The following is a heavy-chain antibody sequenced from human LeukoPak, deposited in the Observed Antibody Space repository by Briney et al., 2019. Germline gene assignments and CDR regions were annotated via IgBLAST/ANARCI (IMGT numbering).Heavy chain of an antibody. CDR1: GFTFSSYW. CDR2: IKQDGSEK. J-gene: IGHJ3*02. CDR3: ARSMVGEWLFLALDI. V-gene: IGHV3-7*01. D-gene: IGHD3-3*01. Sequence: GSLRLSCAASGFTFSSYWMSWVRQAPGKGLEWVANIKQDGSEKYYVDSVKGRLTISRDNAKNSLYLQMNSLRVEDTAVYYCARSMVGEWLFLALDIWGQGTKVTVSS.